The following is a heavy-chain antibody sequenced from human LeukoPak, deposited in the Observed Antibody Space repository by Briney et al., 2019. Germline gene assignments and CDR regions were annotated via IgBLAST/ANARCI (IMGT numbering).Heavy chain of an antibody. V-gene: IGHV3-23*01. CDR2: ISGSGGST. J-gene: IGHJ4*02. Sequence: PGGSLRLSCAPSGFPFSSFPMAWPPQAPGKGREGVSAISGSGGSTYYADSVKGRFTISRDNSKNTLYLQMNSLRAEDTAVYYCAKVVAVAASFDYWGQGTLVTVSS. D-gene: IGHD6-19*01. CDR3: AKVVAVAASFDY. CDR1: GFPFSSFP.